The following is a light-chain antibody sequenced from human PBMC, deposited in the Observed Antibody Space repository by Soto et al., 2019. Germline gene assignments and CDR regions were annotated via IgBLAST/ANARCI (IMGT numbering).Light chain of an antibody. J-gene: IGKJ1*01. V-gene: IGKV3-20*01. CDR3: QQYDDSVWT. CDR2: GTS. CDR1: QSVPRSY. Sequence: EVVLTQSPGTLSLSPGERATLSCRVSQSVPRSYLAWYQQKPGQAPRLLIYGTSSRATGIPDRFSGSGSGTDFTLTISRLEPEDLAVYYCQQYDDSVWTFGQGTKVDIK.